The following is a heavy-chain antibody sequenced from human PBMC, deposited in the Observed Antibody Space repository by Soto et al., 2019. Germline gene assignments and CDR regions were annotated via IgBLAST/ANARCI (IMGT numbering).Heavy chain of an antibody. CDR1: GGSMSNGYYY. Sequence: SETLSLTCTVSGGSMSNGYYYWSWVRQNPGKGLEWIGHIYHSGRTYYNPSLKSRVGILVDTSKNQFSLNLNSVTAADTAVYYCARWVEVPIDYFASWGQGTPVTVSS. CDR2: IYHSGRT. CDR3: ARWVEVPIDYFAS. D-gene: IGHD1-1*01. J-gene: IGHJ4*02. V-gene: IGHV4-31*03.